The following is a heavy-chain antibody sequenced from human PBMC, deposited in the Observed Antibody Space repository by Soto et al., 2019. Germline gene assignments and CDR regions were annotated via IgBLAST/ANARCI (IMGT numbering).Heavy chain of an antibody. CDR1: GFTFSTYT. D-gene: IGHD2-15*01. V-gene: IGHV3-21*06. J-gene: IGHJ4*02. Sequence: EVQLVESGGGLVKPGGSLRLSCAASGFTFSTYTMNWVRQAPGQGLEWVSCISAKSKYIYYANSVQGRCTISRDDAQNYLMWQLSSQGAKATAVYFCAGTHSCDALNCYSTPFNYWGRGTLVTVAS. CDR3: AGTHSCDALNCYSTPFNY. CDR2: ISAKSKYI.